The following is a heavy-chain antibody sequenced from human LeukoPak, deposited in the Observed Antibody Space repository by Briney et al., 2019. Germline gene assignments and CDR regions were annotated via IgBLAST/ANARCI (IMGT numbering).Heavy chain of an antibody. Sequence: ASVKVSCKASGYIFTRYYMHWVRQAPGQGLEWMGIINPSGGSTSNAQKFQGRVTMTRDTSTSTVYMEVSSLRSEDTAVYYCDRADNKLGVGFDPWGQGTLVTVSS. CDR1: GYIFTRYY. CDR3: DRADNKLGVGFDP. CDR2: INPSGGST. D-gene: IGHD4-23*01. J-gene: IGHJ5*02. V-gene: IGHV1-46*01.